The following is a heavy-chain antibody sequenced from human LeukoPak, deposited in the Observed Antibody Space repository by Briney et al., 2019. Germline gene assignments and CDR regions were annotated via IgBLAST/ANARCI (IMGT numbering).Heavy chain of an antibody. Sequence: GASVKVSCKVSGYTLTELSMHWVRQAPGKGLEWMGGFDPEDGETIYAQKFQGRVTMTEDTSTDTAYMELSSLRSEDTAVYYCATDLKPSGYRYYYYGMDVWGQGTTVTVSS. D-gene: IGHD5-12*01. CDR2: FDPEDGET. V-gene: IGHV1-24*01. CDR3: ATDLKPSGYRYYYYGMDV. CDR1: GYTLTELS. J-gene: IGHJ6*02.